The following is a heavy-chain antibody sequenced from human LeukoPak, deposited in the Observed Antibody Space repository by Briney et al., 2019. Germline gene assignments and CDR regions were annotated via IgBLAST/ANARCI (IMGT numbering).Heavy chain of an antibody. V-gene: IGHV4-59*12. D-gene: IGHD5-24*01. J-gene: IGHJ5*02. CDR3: ARESLTWLQSRTSWFDP. CDR2: LSNSGTA. Sequence: SETLSLTCNISTGSITDYYWSWIRQSPGKGLEWIGYLSNSGTANNNPSLRSRVTISVDSSKNQFSLRLSSVTAADTAVYYCARESLTWLQSRTSWFDPWGQGTLVTVSS. CDR1: TGSITDYY.